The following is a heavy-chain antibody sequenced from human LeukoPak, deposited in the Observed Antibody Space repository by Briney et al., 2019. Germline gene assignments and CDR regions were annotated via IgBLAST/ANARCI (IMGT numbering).Heavy chain of an antibody. V-gene: IGHV1-3*01. CDR1: GYTFT. Sequence: ASVKVSCKASGYTFTMHWVRQAPGQRLEWMGWINAGNGNTKYSQKFQGRVTMTRDTSASTAYMELSSLRSEDTAVYYCAREGRYSRNDRENKKWFDPWGQGTLVTVSS. CDR3: AREGRYSRNDRENKKWFDP. D-gene: IGHD1-14*01. J-gene: IGHJ5*02. CDR2: INAGNGNT.